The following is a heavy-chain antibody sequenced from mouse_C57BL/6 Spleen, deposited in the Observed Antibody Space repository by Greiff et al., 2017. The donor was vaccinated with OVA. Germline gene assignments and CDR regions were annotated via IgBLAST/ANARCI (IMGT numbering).Heavy chain of an antibody. V-gene: IGHV1-82*01. D-gene: IGHD1-1*02. Sequence: QVQLKESGPELVKPGASVKISCQAFGYAFSSSWMNWVKQRPGKGPEWIGRIYPGDGDTNYQGKFKGKATLTANKSSSTAYMQLSGLTSEDSAVYFCSRSGLWSLDYWGQGTTLTVSS. J-gene: IGHJ2*01. CDR3: SRSGLWSLDY. CDR1: GYAFSSSW. CDR2: IYPGDGDT.